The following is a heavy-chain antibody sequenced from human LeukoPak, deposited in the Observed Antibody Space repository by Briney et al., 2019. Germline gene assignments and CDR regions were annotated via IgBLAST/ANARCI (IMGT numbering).Heavy chain of an antibody. J-gene: IGHJ6*02. Sequence: GASVKVSCKASGYTFTNYGISWVRQAPGQGLEWMEWISAHNGNTNYAQKLQGRVTMTTDTSTSTAYMELTGLRSDDTAVYYCGRDCSGGSCYSLVRYGMDVWGQGTTVTVSS. V-gene: IGHV1-18*01. CDR3: GRDCSGGSCYSLVRYGMDV. CDR1: GYTFTNYG. CDR2: ISAHNGNT. D-gene: IGHD2-15*01.